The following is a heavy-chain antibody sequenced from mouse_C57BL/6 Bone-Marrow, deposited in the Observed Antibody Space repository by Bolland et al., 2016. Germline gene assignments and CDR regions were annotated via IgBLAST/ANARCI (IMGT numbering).Heavy chain of an antibody. V-gene: IGHV10-3*01. J-gene: IGHJ3*01. Sequence: NYATYYADSVKDRFTISRDDSQSMLYLQMNNLKTEHTAMYYCVRGREAYGNWFAYWGQGTLV. CDR3: VRGREAYGNWFAY. D-gene: IGHD2-1*01. CDR2: NYAT.